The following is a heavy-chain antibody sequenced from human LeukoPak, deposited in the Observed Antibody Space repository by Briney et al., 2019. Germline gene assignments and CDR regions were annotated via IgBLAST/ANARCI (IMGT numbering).Heavy chain of an antibody. J-gene: IGHJ4*02. CDR1: VYMFTIYY. CDR3: ARDGERRTPAAAGNGEVDY. Sequence: ASVTVSFTPAVYMFTIYYIHWGGQAPGQGREGRGWINTNGGGTTYGQRFQGRVTMTRYTSISTAYMDLSRLRSDDTAVYSCARDGERRTPAAAGNGEVDYWGQGTLVTVSS. D-gene: IGHD6-13*01. CDR2: INTNGGGT. V-gene: IGHV1-2*02.